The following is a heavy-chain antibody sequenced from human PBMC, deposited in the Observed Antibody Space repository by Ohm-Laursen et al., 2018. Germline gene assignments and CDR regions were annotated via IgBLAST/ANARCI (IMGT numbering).Heavy chain of an antibody. CDR3: ATYSSGWYLRPEAFDI. CDR2: INHSGST. D-gene: IGHD6-19*01. Sequence: GTLSLTCAVYGGSFSGYYWSWIRQPPGKGLEWIGEINHSGSTNYNPSLKSRVTISVDTSKNQFSRKLRSVTAADTAVYYCATYSSGWYLRPEAFDIWGQGTMVTVSS. CDR1: GGSFSGYY. J-gene: IGHJ3*02. V-gene: IGHV4-34*01.